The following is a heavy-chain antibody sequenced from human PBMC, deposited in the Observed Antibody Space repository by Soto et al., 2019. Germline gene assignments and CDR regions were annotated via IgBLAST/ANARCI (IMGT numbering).Heavy chain of an antibody. CDR3: AKDRNYYDSSGSLDY. J-gene: IGHJ4*02. D-gene: IGHD3-22*01. CDR2: ISYDGSNK. CDR1: GFTFSSYG. Sequence: GGSLRLSCAASGFTFSSYGMHWVRQAPGKGLEWVAVISYDGSNKYYADSVKGRFTISRDNSKNTLYLQMNSLRAEDTAVYYCAKDRNYYDSSGSLDYWGQGTLVTVSS. V-gene: IGHV3-30*18.